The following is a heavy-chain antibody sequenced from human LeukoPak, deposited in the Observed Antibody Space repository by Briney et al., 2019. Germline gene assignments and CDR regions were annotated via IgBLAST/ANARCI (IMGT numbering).Heavy chain of an antibody. V-gene: IGHV4-59*01. CDR3: ARKRYCTNGVCGMYYFDY. CDR1: GGSIRSYY. CDR2: IYYSGST. D-gene: IGHD2-8*01. Sequence: SETLSLTCTVSGGSIRSYYWSWIRQPPGKGLEWIAYIYYSGSTNYNPSLKSRVTISVDTSKNQFSLKLSSVTAADTAVYYCARKRYCTNGVCGMYYFDYWGQGTLVTVSS. J-gene: IGHJ4*02.